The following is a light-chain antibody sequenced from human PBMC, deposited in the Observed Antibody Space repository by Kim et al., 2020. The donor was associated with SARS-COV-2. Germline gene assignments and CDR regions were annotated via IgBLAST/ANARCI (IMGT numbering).Light chain of an antibody. Sequence: VSPGERATLSCRASQSVSSNLAWYQKKPGQAPRLLIYGASTRATGIPARFSGSGSGTEFTLTISSLQSEDSAVYYCQQYNNWPWTFGQGTKVDIK. V-gene: IGKV3-15*01. J-gene: IGKJ1*01. CDR3: QQYNNWPWT. CDR2: GAS. CDR1: QSVSSN.